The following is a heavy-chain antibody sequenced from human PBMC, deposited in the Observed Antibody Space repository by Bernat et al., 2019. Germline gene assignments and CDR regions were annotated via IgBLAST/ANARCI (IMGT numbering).Heavy chain of an antibody. CDR1: GYTFTGYY. Sequence: QVQLVQSGAEVKKPGASVKVSCKASGYTFTGYYMHWVRQAPGQGLEWMGWINPNSGGTNYAQKFQGRVTITADESTSTAYMELSSLRSEDTAVYYCARASYYYGSGSPYYFDYWGQGTLVTVSS. V-gene: IGHV1-2*02. CDR2: INPNSGGT. J-gene: IGHJ4*02. D-gene: IGHD3-10*01. CDR3: ARASYYYGSGSPYYFDY.